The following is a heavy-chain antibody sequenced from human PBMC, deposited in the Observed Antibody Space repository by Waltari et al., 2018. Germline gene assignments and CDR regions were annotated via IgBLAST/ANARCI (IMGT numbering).Heavy chain of an antibody. V-gene: IGHV3-30*18. CDR2: IWYDGSNK. J-gene: IGHJ3*02. D-gene: IGHD6-19*01. Sequence: VPLVESGGGVVQPGRSLRLSCAAPVFTFSSYAMHWVRQAPGKGLEWVAVIWYDGSNKYYADSVKGRFTISRDNSKNTLYLQMNSLRAEDTAMYYCAKIAVADDAFDIWGQGTMVTVSS. CDR1: VFTFSSYA. CDR3: AKIAVADDAFDI.